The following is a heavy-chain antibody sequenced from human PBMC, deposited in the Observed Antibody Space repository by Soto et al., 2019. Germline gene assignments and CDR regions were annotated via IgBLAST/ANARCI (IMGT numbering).Heavy chain of an antibody. CDR3: AKDYMGASYYYESSGYPDY. V-gene: IGHV3-30*18. CDR1: GFTFSSYG. Sequence: PGGSLRLSCAASGFTFSSYGMHWVRQAPGKGLEWVAVISYDGSNKYYADSVKGRFNISRDNSKNTLYLQMNSLRAEDTALYYCAKDYMGASYYYESSGYPDYWGQGPLVTVSS. J-gene: IGHJ4*02. CDR2: ISYDGSNK. D-gene: IGHD3-22*01.